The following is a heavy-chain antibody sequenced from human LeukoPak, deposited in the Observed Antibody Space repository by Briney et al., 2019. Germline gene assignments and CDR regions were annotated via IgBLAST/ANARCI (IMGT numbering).Heavy chain of an antibody. V-gene: IGHV3-21*01. Sequence: PGGSLRLSCAASGFTFSTYSMNWVRQAPGKGLEWVSSISSSSSYIYYADSVKGRFTISRDNAKNSLYLQMNSLRAEDTAVYYCAMEGYSGNYPAYWGQGTLVTVSS. CDR3: AMEGYSGNYPAY. CDR2: ISSSSSYI. J-gene: IGHJ4*02. D-gene: IGHD1-26*01. CDR1: GFTFSTYS.